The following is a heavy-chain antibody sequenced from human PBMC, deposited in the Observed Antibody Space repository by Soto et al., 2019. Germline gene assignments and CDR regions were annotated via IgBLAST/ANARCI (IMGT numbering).Heavy chain of an antibody. CDR2: IWYDGSNK. J-gene: IGHJ4*02. V-gene: IGHV3-33*01. D-gene: IGHD4-17*01. CDR3: ARDLYGDYGGFDY. CDR1: GFTFSSYG. Sequence: GSLRLSCAASGFTFSSYGMHWVRQAPGKGLEWVAVIWYDGSNKYYADSVKGRFTISRDNSKNTLYLQMNSLRAGDTAVYYCARDLYGDYGGFDYWGQGTLVTVSS.